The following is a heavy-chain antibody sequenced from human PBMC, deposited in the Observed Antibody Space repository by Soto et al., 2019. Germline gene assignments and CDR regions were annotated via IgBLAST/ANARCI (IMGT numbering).Heavy chain of an antibody. J-gene: IGHJ5*02. V-gene: IGHV4-31*03. Sequence: PSETLSLTCTVSGGSISSGGYYRSWIRQHPGKGLEWIGYIYYTGSTYYNPSLKSRVTISVDTSMNQFSLKLTSVTAADTAVYYCALTTSWFDPWGQGTLVTVSS. CDR2: IYYTGST. CDR1: GGSISSGGYY. CDR3: ALTTSWFDP. D-gene: IGHD4-17*01.